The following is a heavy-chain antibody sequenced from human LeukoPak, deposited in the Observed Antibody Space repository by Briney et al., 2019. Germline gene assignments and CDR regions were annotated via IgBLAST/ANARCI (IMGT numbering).Heavy chain of an antibody. CDR1: GFTFSTYA. J-gene: IGHJ4*02. CDR3: AKGRDVAVTGSKVGSDY. Sequence: GSLRLSRAASGFTFSTYAMSWVRQAPGKGLEWVSAISGNDGATYYADSVEGRFTISRDSSKSTLYLHMNSLRAEDTAVYYCAKGRDVAVTGSKVGSDYWGQGTLVTVSS. D-gene: IGHD6-19*01. CDR2: ISGNDGAT. V-gene: IGHV3-23*01.